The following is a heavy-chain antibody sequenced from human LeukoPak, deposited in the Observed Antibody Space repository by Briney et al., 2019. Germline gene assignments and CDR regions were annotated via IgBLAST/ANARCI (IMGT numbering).Heavy chain of an antibody. D-gene: IGHD6-13*01. CDR1: GYTFTSYG. J-gene: IGHJ6*02. CDR3: AGVGTPIAAAGRKGYYYYGMDV. CDR2: IGAYNGNT. Sequence: ASVKVSCKASGYTFTSYGISWVRQAPGQGLEWMGWIGAYNGNTNYALKLQGRVTMTTDTSTSTAYMELRSLRSDDTAVYYCAGVGTPIAAAGRKGYYYYGMDVWGQGTTVTVSS. V-gene: IGHV1-18*01.